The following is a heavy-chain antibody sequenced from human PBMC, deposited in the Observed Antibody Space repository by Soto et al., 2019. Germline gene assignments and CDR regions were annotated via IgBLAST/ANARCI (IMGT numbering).Heavy chain of an antibody. Sequence: QVQLQESGPGLVKPSEILSLTCTVSGASISSYYWSWIRQPPGKGLEWIGYIYYSGSTNYNPSPQSRVTISLDTSKNQVSLKLSSVTAADTAVYYCARSRGGYFDYWGQGTLVTVSS. V-gene: IGHV4-59*01. CDR1: GASISSYY. D-gene: IGHD3-22*01. CDR2: IYYSGST. CDR3: ARSRGGYFDY. J-gene: IGHJ4*02.